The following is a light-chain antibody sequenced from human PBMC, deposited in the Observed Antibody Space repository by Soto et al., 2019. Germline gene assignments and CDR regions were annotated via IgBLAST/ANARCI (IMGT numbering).Light chain of an antibody. V-gene: IGLV1-40*01. Sequence: QSVLTQPPSVSGAPGQRVTISCTGSSSNIGAGYDVHWYQQLPGTAPKLLIYGNSNRPSGVPDRFSGSKSGTSASLAITGLQAEDEADYYCQSYDSSLSGYVCVTGTKLTVL. J-gene: IGLJ1*01. CDR1: SSNIGAGYD. CDR3: QSYDSSLSGYV. CDR2: GNS.